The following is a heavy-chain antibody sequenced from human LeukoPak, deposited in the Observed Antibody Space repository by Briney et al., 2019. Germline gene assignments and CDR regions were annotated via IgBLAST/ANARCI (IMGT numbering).Heavy chain of an antibody. Sequence: SVKVSCKASGGTFSSYAISWVRQAPGQGPEWMGRIIPIFGTANYAQKFQGRVTITTDESTSTAYMELSSLRSEDTAVYYCARVPTVTHYYYYMDVWGKGTTVTVSS. V-gene: IGHV1-69*05. CDR1: GGTFSSYA. J-gene: IGHJ6*03. CDR2: IIPIFGTA. D-gene: IGHD4-17*01. CDR3: ARVPTVTHYYYYMDV.